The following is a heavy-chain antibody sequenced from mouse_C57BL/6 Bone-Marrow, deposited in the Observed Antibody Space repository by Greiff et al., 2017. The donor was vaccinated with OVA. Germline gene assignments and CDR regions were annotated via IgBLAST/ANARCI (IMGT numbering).Heavy chain of an antibody. CDR1: GYTFTSYW. D-gene: IGHD2-3*01. CDR2: FDPSDSYT. CDR3: ARERDGYYYFDY. V-gene: IGHV1-69*01. J-gene: IGHJ2*01. Sequence: VQLQQSGAELVMPGASVKLSCKASGYTFTSYWMHWVKQRPGQGLEWIGEFDPSDSYTNYNQKFKGKSTLTVDKSSSTAYLQLSSLTSEDSAVYYCARERDGYYYFDYWGQGTTLTVSS.